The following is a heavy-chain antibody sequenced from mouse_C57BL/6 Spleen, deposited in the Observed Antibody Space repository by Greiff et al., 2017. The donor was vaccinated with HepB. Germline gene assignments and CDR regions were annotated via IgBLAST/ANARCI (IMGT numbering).Heavy chain of an antibody. V-gene: IGHV1-18*01. D-gene: IGHD1-1*01. CDR1: GYTFTDYN. CDR3: ARYDYYGSSPYWYFDV. J-gene: IGHJ1*03. CDR2: INPNNGGT. Sequence: EVQGVESGPELVKPGASVKIPCKASGYTFTDYNMDWVKQSHGKSLEWIGDINPNNGGTIYNQKFKGKATLTVDKSSSTAYMELRSLTSEDTAVYYCARYDYYGSSPYWYFDVWGTGTTVTVSS.